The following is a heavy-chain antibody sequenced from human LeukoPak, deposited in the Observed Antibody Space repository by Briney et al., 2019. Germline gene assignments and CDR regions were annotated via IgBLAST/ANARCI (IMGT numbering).Heavy chain of an antibody. Sequence: SETLSLTCTVSGGSISSDYWSWLRQSPGKGLEWIAYIYYSESTNYNPSLKSRVTISVDTSKNQFSLKLSSVTAADTAVYYCARRAGAYSHPYDYWGQGTLVTVSS. J-gene: IGHJ4*02. CDR3: ARRAGAYSHPYDY. D-gene: IGHD4/OR15-4a*01. CDR2: IYYSEST. V-gene: IGHV4-59*01. CDR1: GGSISSDY.